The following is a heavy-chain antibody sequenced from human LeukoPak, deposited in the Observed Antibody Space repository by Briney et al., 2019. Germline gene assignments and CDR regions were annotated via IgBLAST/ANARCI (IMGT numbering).Heavy chain of an antibody. CDR2: IYYSGST. CDR1: GGSISSGGYY. D-gene: IGHD5-24*01. CDR3: ARQEMATIMFDY. Sequence: PSQTLSLTCTVSGGSISSGGYYWSWIRQYPGKGLEWIGYIYYSGSTHYNPSLKSRVTISVDTSKNQFSLKLSSVTAADTAVYYCARQEMATIMFDYWGQGTLVTVSS. J-gene: IGHJ4*02. V-gene: IGHV4-31*03.